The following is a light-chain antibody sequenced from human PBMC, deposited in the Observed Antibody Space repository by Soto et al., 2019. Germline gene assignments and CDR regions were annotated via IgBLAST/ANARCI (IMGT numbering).Light chain of an antibody. CDR3: GTWDSGLSVVV. Sequence: QSVLTQPPSVSAAPGQKVTISCSGSNSNIGNKDVSWYQQFPGTAPKLLIYDNNRRPSGIPDRFSASKSGTLATLAITGLQTGDEADCYCGTWDSGLSVVVFGGGTKVTVL. J-gene: IGLJ2*01. CDR1: NSNIGNKD. CDR2: DNN. V-gene: IGLV1-51*01.